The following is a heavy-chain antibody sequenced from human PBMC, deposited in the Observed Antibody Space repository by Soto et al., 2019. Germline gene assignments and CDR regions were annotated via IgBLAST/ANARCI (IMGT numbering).Heavy chain of an antibody. CDR3: ARGQEGVVATH. D-gene: IGHD5-12*01. V-gene: IGHV4-34*01. CDR2: IKDAGYT. CDR1: GGSLSGYY. Sequence: QVQLQQWGAGLLKPSETLSLNCAVNGGSLSGYYWSWIRRPPGKGLEWIGEIKDAGYTNYSPSLKSRATISSDPSNNQFSLRLTSGTAADSGVYYCARGQEGVVATHWDQGALVTVSS. J-gene: IGHJ4*02.